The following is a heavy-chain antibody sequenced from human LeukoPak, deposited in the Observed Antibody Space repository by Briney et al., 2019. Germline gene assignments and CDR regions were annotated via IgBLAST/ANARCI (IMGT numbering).Heavy chain of an antibody. J-gene: IGHJ5*02. V-gene: IGHV4-59*01. CDR2: IYYSGST. CDR3: ARTTEDCSSTSCYQYWFDP. Sequence: SETLSLTCTVSGDSISSYYWSWIRQPPGKGLEWIGYIYYSGSTSYNPSLKSRVTMSVDTSKKQISLKVRSVTAADTAVYYCARTTEDCSSTSCYQYWFDPWGQGTLVTVSS. D-gene: IGHD2-2*01. CDR1: GDSISSYY.